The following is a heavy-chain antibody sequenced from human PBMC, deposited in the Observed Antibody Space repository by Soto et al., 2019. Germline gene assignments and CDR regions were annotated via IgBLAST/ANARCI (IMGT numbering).Heavy chain of an antibody. V-gene: IGHV3-30*18. D-gene: IGHD6-19*01. Sequence: QVQLVESGGGVVQPGRSLRLSCAASGFTFSSYGMHWVRQAPGKGLEWVAVISYDRSDKYYADSVKGRFTISRDNSKKTRYPQMNSVRAADTAVYYCAKDLVRVDSSGCMDYWGQGTLVTVSS. J-gene: IGHJ4*02. CDR1: GFTFSSYG. CDR3: AKDLVRVDSSGCMDY. CDR2: ISYDRSDK.